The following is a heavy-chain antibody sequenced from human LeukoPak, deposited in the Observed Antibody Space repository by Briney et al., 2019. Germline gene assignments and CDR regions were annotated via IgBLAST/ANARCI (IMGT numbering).Heavy chain of an antibody. CDR1: GYTFTTYG. D-gene: IGHD2-15*01. CDR3: ARDRGRIFSGGDFDY. Sequence: ASVKVSCKASGYTFTTYGISWVRQAPGQGLEWMGWISPHNGNTNYVRRLRGRVTMTTGTSTNTAYMELRSLRYDDTAVYYCARDRGRIFSGGDFDYWGQGTLLTVSS. V-gene: IGHV1-18*01. CDR2: ISPHNGNT. J-gene: IGHJ4*02.